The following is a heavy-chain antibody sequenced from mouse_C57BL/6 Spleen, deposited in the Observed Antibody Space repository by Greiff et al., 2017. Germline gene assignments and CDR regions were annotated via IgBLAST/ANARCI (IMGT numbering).Heavy chain of an antibody. CDR2: IRLKSDNYAT. CDR1: GFTFSNYW. J-gene: IGHJ4*01. V-gene: IGHV6-3*01. Sequence: DVMLVESGGGLVQPGGSMKLSCVASGFTFSNYWMNWVRQSPEKGLEWVAQIRLKSDNYATHYAESVKGRFTISRDDSKSSVYLQMNNLRAEDTGIYYCTGGYYVWYYAMDYWGQGTSVTVSS. D-gene: IGHD2-3*01. CDR3: TGGYYVWYYAMDY.